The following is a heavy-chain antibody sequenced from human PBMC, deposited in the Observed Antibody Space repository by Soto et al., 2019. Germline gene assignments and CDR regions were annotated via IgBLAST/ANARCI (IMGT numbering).Heavy chain of an antibody. CDR2: IYPGDSDT. J-gene: IGHJ4*02. CDR3: ATHGCKGYCSSTSCFFDY. D-gene: IGHD2-2*01. V-gene: IGHV5-51*01. Sequence: GESLKISCKGSGYSFTSYWIGWVRQMPGKGLEWMGIIYPGDSDTRYSPSFQRQVTISADKSISTAYLQWSSLKASDTAMYYCATHGCKGYCSSTSCFFDYWGQGTLVTVSS. CDR1: GYSFTSYW.